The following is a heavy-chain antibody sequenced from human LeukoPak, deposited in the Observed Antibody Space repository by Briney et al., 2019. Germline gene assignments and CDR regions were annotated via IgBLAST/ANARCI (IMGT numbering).Heavy chain of an antibody. V-gene: IGHV4-59*01. CDR1: GGSISRYY. J-gene: IGHJ4*02. Sequence: SETLSLTCTVSGGSISRYYWSWIRQPPGKGLEWIGYISYSGSTNYNPSFKSRLTISVDTSKNQFSLKLSSVTAADTAVYFCARGRDGGDYTPLDYWGQGTLVTVSS. CDR3: ARGRDGGDYTPLDY. D-gene: IGHD2-21*01. CDR2: ISYSGST.